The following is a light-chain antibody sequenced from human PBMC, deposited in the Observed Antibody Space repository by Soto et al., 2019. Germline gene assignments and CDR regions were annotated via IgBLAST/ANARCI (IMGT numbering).Light chain of an antibody. V-gene: IGLV2-11*01. J-gene: IGLJ1*01. CDR2: DVS. CDR3: CSYAGSYTFV. CDR1: RSDVGGYDY. Sequence: QSALTQPRSESGSPGQSVTISCTGTRSDVGGYDYVSWHRQDPGKAPKLMTYDVSKRPSGVPDRFSGSKSRNTAYLTISGLQAEDESDYFCCSYAGSYTFVFGSGTKLTVL.